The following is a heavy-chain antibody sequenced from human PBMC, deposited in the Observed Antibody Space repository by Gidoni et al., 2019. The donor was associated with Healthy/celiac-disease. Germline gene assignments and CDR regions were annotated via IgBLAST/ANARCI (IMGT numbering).Heavy chain of an antibody. CDR3: AKDLGFPGDYNPGTLDY. CDR2: ISGSGGST. V-gene: IGHV3-23*01. J-gene: IGHJ4*02. CDR1: GFTFSSYA. D-gene: IGHD4-4*01. Sequence: EVQLLESGGGLVQPGGSLRLSCAASGFTFSSYAMSWVRQAPGKGLEWVSAISGSGGSTYYADSVKGRFTISRDNSKNTLYLQMNSLRAEDTAVYYCAKDLGFPGDYNPGTLDYWGQGTLVTVSS.